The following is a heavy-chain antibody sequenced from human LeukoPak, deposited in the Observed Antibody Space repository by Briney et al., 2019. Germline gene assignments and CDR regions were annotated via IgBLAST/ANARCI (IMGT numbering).Heavy chain of an antibody. V-gene: IGHV1-18*01. D-gene: IGHD2-2*01. CDR3: ARDHIVVVPAALDP. CDR2: INAYNGNT. J-gene: IGHJ5*02. Sequence: ASVKDSCKATGYTFTSYGISWVRQAPGQGLEWMGWINAYNGNTNYAQKLQGRVTMTTDTSTSAAYMELRSLRSDDTAVYYCARDHIVVVPAALDPWGQGTLVTVSS. CDR1: GYTFTSYG.